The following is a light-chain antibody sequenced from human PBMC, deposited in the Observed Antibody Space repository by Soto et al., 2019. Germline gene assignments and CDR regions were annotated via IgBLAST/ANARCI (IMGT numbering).Light chain of an antibody. J-gene: IGKJ2*01. CDR2: DAS. CDR1: QSISGW. CDR3: QQYSRYSS. Sequence: DIQMTQSPSTLYASVGDRVTITCRASQSISGWLAWYQQKPGKVPNLLISDASSLESGVPSRFSGSGSGTEFTLTISGLQPDDFAAYYCQQYSRYSSFGQGTKVEIK. V-gene: IGKV1-5*01.